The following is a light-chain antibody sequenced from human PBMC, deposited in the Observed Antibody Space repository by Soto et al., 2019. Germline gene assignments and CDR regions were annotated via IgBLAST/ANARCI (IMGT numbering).Light chain of an antibody. V-gene: IGLV2-8*01. CDR3: KSYAGSNTYV. Sequence: QSVLTQPPSASGSPGQSVTISCTGTKNDIGVYDFVSWYQHHPGKAPRLIIYEVVQRPSGVPDRFSGSKSGNTASLTVSGLQAADEADYFCKSYAGSNTYVFVSGKKGTV. CDR1: KNDIGVYDF. J-gene: IGLJ1*01. CDR2: EVV.